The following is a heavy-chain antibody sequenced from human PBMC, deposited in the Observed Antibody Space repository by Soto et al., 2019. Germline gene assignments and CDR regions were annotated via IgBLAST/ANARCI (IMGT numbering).Heavy chain of an antibody. D-gene: IGHD1-26*01. J-gene: IGHJ5*02. Sequence: SETLSLTCTVSGGSISSSSYYWGWIRQPPGKGLEWIGSIYYSGSTYYNPSLKSRVTISVDTSKNQFSLKLSSVTAADTAVYYCARQATPKNHTGPHWFDPWGQGTLVTVSP. CDR2: IYYSGST. CDR3: ARQATPKNHTGPHWFDP. V-gene: IGHV4-39*01. CDR1: GGSISSSSYY.